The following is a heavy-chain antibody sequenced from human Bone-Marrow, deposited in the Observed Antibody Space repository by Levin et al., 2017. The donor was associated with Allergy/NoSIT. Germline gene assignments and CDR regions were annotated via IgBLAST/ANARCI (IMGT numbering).Heavy chain of an antibody. CDR2: IKSNTVGGTT. Sequence: GGSLRLSCAASGFTFSHAWMSWVRQAPGKGLEWVGRIKSNTVGGTTDYPSPVKGRFTISRDDSKNTLYLQMNSLKTEDTAVYYCATHAQFGSWFDLWGQGTLVTVSS. J-gene: IGHJ5*01. V-gene: IGHV3-15*01. CDR1: GFTFSHAW. CDR3: ATHAQFGSWFDL. D-gene: IGHD3-10*01.